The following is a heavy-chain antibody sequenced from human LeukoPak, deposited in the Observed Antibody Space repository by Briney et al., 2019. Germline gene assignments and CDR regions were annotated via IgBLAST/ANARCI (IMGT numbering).Heavy chain of an antibody. CDR2: IYYSGST. CDR3: ARDLAIKGYYSSTSCPEDYYGMDV. V-gene: IGHV4-31*03. D-gene: IGHD2-2*01. Sequence: SQTLSLTCTVSGGSISSGGYYWSWIRQHPGKGLEWIGYIYYSGSTYYNPALKSRVTISVDTSKNQFSLKLSSVTAADTAVYYCARDLAIKGYYSSTSCPEDYYGMDVWGQGTTVTVSS. CDR1: GGSISSGGYY. J-gene: IGHJ6*02.